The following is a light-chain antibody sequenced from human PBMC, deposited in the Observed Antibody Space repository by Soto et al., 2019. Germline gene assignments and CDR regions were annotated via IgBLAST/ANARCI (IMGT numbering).Light chain of an antibody. CDR2: LKSDGSH. Sequence: QTVVTQSPSASASLGASVKLTCTLSSGHSSYAIAWHQQQPEKGPRYLMKLKSDGSHSKGDGIPDRFSGSSSGAERYLTISSLQSEDEADYYCQTWGTDIKGVFGGGTQLTVL. V-gene: IGLV4-69*01. CDR1: SGHSSYA. CDR3: QTWGTDIKGV. J-gene: IGLJ2*01.